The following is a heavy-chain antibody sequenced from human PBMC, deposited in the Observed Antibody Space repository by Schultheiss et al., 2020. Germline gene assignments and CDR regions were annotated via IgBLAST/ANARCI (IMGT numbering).Heavy chain of an antibody. CDR3: AKSLES. J-gene: IGHJ4*02. CDR2: INSDGSAT. V-gene: IGHV3-74*01. Sequence: GESLKISCEASGFTFSNYWMSWVRQAPGKGLVWVLRINSDGSATSYADSVKGRFTISRDNAKNTVYLQMNSLRVDDTAVYYCAKSLESWGQGTLVTVSS. D-gene: IGHD1-1*01. CDR1: GFTFSNYW.